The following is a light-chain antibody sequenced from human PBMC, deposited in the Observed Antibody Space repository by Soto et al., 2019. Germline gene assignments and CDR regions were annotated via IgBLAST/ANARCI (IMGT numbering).Light chain of an antibody. CDR1: QDINSR. V-gene: IGKV1-12*01. CDR3: LQVKSFPRT. J-gene: IGKJ1*01. Sequence: DIQLNTSPSSLSASVGDTVTITCRASQDINSRLAWFQQKPGRAPKYLIQAASILQSGFPSRFAGSGSGTDFTLTINTLQPEDFATYYCLQVKSFPRTFGQGTKVDIK. CDR2: AAS.